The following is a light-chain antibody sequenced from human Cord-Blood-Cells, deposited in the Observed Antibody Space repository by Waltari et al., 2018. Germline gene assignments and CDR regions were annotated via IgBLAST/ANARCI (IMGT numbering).Light chain of an antibody. V-gene: IGKV3-20*01. J-gene: IGKJ2*03. CDR3: QQYGSSPYS. CDR1: QSVSSSY. Sequence: EIVLTQSPGTLSLSPGERATLPCRASQSVSSSYLAWYQQKPGQAPSLLIYGASSRATSIPDRFSGSGSGTDFTLTISRLEPEDFAVYYCQQYGSSPYSFGQGTKLEIK. CDR2: GAS.